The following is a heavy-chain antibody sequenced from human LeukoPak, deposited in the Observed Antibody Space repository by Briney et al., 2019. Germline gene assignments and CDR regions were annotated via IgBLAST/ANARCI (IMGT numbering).Heavy chain of an antibody. J-gene: IGHJ3*02. V-gene: IGHV1-2*02. Sequence: GASVTVSCKASGYTFTVYYMHWVRQAPGQGLEWMGWINPNSGGTNYAQKFQGRVTMTRDTSISTAYMELSRLRSDDTAVYYCARVPSGSPRGDAFDIWGQGTMVTVSS. CDR3: ARVPSGSPRGDAFDI. CDR1: GYTFTVYY. CDR2: INPNSGGT. D-gene: IGHD1-26*01.